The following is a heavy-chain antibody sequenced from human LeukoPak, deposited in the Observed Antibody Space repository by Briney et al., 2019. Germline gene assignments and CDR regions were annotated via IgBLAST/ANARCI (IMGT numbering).Heavy chain of an antibody. Sequence: SGGSLRLSCAASGFTFSDYYMNWIRQAPGKGLEWLSYISSSGSTIYHADSVKGRFTISRDNAKNSLYLQMNSLRAEDTAVYYWGRGGSGGGYYFDYWGQGTLVTVSS. CDR1: GFTFSDYY. V-gene: IGHV3-11*01. CDR3: GRGGSGGGYYFDY. J-gene: IGHJ4*02. D-gene: IGHD3-10*01. CDR2: ISSSGSTI.